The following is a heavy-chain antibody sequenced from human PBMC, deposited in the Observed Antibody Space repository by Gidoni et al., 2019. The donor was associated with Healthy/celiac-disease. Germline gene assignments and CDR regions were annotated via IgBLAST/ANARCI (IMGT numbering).Heavy chain of an antibody. Sequence: SPSFQGHVTISADKSISTAYLQWSSLKASDTAMYYCARHYLGIAVAGTDYWGQGTLVTVSS. J-gene: IGHJ4*02. V-gene: IGHV5-10-1*01. CDR3: ARHYLGIAVAGTDY. D-gene: IGHD6-19*01.